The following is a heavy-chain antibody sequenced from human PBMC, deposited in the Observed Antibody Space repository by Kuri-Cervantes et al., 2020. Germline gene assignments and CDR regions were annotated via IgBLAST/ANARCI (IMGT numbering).Heavy chain of an antibody. V-gene: IGHV4-39*07. D-gene: IGHD3-22*01. J-gene: IGHJ4*02. CDR1: GGSFSSTSYY. CDR2: IYHSGST. CDR3: ARGRDYYDSRGQELDY. Sequence: ESLKISCTVSGGSFSSTSYYWGWIRQPPGKGLEWIGSIYHSGSTNYNPSLKSRVTISVDTSKNQFSLKLSSVTAADTAVYYCARGRDYYDSRGQELDYWGQGTLVTVSS.